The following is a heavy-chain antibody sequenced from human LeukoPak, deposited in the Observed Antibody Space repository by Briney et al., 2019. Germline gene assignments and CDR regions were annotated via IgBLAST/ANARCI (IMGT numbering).Heavy chain of an antibody. CDR2: IGNSGGST. CDR1: GFTFSSCA. Sequence: PGGSLRLSCAASGFTFSSCAMSWVRQAPGKGLEWVSAIGNSGGSTHYADSVKGRLTISRDKSKNTLYLQMNSLRAEDTAVYYCAKGGARGYSYGYADYWGQGTLVTVSS. D-gene: IGHD5-18*01. J-gene: IGHJ4*02. CDR3: AKGGARGYSYGYADY. V-gene: IGHV3-23*01.